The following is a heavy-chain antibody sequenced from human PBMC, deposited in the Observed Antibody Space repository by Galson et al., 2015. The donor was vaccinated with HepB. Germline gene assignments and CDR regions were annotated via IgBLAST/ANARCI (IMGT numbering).Heavy chain of an antibody. V-gene: IGHV3-30-3*01. CDR2: ISYDGSNK. J-gene: IGHJ3*02. CDR3: ARDRPPRIAGDDGNAFDI. D-gene: IGHD6-13*01. CDR1: GFTFSSYA. Sequence: SLRLSCAASGFTFSSYAMHWVRQAPGKGLEWVAVISYDGSNKQYADSVKGRFTISRDNSKNTLYLQMNSLRAEDTAVYYCARDRPPRIAGDDGNAFDIWGQGTMVTVSS.